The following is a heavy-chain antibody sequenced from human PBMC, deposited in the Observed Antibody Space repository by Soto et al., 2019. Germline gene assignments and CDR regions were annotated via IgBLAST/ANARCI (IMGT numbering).Heavy chain of an antibody. CDR2: ISYDGSSK. CDR3: AKGGEYQLLRIFFDY. J-gene: IGHJ4*02. V-gene: IGHV3-30*18. CDR1: GFIFSSCG. Sequence: QVQLVESGGGVVQPGRSLRLSCAASGFIFSSCGMHWVRQAPGKGLEWVAVISYDGSSKYYADSVKGRFTISRDNSENTLHLQMNSLRAEDTAMYYCAKGGEYQLLRIFFDYWGQGTPVTLSS. D-gene: IGHD2-2*01.